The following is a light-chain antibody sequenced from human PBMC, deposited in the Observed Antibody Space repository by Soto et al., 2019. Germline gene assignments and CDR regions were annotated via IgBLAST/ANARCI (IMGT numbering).Light chain of an antibody. Sequence: QSALTQPASVSGSPGQSITISCSGTSSDVGAYNFVSWYQQHAGKAPQLIIYEVSNRPSGISNRFSGSKSDNTASLTISGLQVEDEADYFCTSYRGGSPYVFGSGTKVTVL. J-gene: IGLJ1*01. CDR1: SSDVGAYNF. CDR3: TSYRGGSPYV. CDR2: EVS. V-gene: IGLV2-14*01.